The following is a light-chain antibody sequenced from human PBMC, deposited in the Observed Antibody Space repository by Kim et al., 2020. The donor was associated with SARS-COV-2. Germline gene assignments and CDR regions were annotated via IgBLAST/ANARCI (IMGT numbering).Light chain of an antibody. J-gene: IGLJ3*02. CDR1: SSDVGGYNY. V-gene: IGLV2-14*03. CDR3: SSYTSSSILWV. Sequence: QSALTQPASVSGSPGQSITISCTGTSSDVGGYNYVSWYQQHPGKAPKFMIYDVSNRPSGVSNRFSGSKSGNTASLTISGLQAEDEADYYCSSYTSSSILWVFGGGTQLTVL. CDR2: DVS.